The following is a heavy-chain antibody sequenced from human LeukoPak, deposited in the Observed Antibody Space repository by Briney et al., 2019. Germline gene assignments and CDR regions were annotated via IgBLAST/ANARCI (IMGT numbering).Heavy chain of an antibody. J-gene: IGHJ4*02. Sequence: SETLSLTCAVYGGSFSGYYWSWIRQPPGKGLEWIGEINHSGSTNYNPSLKSRVTISVDTSKNQFSLKLSSVTAADTAVYYCARRVRSNYVGIVGFDYXGQGTLVTVSS. CDR1: GGSFSGYY. D-gene: IGHD4-11*01. CDR2: INHSGST. CDR3: ARRVRSNYVGIVGFDY. V-gene: IGHV4-34*01.